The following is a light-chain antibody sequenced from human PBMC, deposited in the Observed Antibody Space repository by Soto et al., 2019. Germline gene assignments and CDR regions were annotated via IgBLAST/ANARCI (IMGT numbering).Light chain of an antibody. CDR2: WAS. CDR3: QQYYTTPGT. J-gene: IGKJ5*01. CDR1: QSVLYSSNNKNY. Sequence: DIVMTQSPDSLAVSLGERAASNCKSSQSVLYSSNNKNYFAWYQQKPGQPPKLLIYWASTRESGVPDRFSGSGSGTDFTLTISSLQAEDVAVYYCQQYYTTPGTFGQGTRLEIK. V-gene: IGKV4-1*01.